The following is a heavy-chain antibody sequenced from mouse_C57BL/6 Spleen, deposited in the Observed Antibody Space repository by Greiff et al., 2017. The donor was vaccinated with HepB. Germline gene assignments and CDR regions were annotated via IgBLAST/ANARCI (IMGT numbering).Heavy chain of an antibody. J-gene: IGHJ3*01. V-gene: IGHV1-50*01. CDR1: GYTFTSYW. Sequence: QVQLKQPGAELVKPGASVKLSCKASGYTFTSYWMQWVKQRPGQGLEWIGEIDPSDSYTNYNQKFKGKATLTVDTSSSTAYMQLSSLTSEDSAVYYCASNYGSSYPFAYWGQGTLVTVSA. CDR3: ASNYGSSYPFAY. D-gene: IGHD1-1*01. CDR2: IDPSDSYT.